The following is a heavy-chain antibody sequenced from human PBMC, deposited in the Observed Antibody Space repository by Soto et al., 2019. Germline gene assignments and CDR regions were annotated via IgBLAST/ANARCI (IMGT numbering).Heavy chain of an antibody. CDR3: ARDMSRYDSWSGYVSTTNWFDP. J-gene: IGHJ5*02. CDR1: GGSISSGGYY. CDR2: IFYSGSA. D-gene: IGHD3-3*01. Sequence: SETLSLTCIVSGGSISSGGYYWSWIRQHPVKGLEWTGYIFYSGSAFYNSSLKGRVTISVETSENRFSLRLNSVTAADTAVYYCARDMSRYDSWSGYVSTTNWFDPWGQGALVTVSS. V-gene: IGHV4-31*03.